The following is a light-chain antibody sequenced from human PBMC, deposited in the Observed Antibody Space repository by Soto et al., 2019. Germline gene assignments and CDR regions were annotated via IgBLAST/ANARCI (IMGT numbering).Light chain of an antibody. CDR3: QHYSRTLPWT. V-gene: IGKV3-20*01. CDR2: GTS. Sequence: EIVLTQSPGTLSLSPGETATLSCRASQTVGTNFLAWYQQKPGQAPRLPMFGTSNRATDIPDRFGGSGSGTDFTLTISRLEPEDVAVYYCQHYSRTLPWTFGQGTKVDIK. CDR1: QTVGTNF. J-gene: IGKJ1*01.